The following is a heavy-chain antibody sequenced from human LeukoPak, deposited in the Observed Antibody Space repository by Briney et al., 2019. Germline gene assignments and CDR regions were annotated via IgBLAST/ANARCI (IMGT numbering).Heavy chain of an antibody. V-gene: IGHV4-39*07. Sequence: SDPLSLPHSVSCLSISTSSYYWGWIRPPRGEGREWCGSVYYTGSTYYTPPLKSRVTISIDTSKNQFSLKLSSVTAADTAVYFCARVAAAGNYYFDYWGQGTVVTVSS. D-gene: IGHD6-13*01. CDR3: ARVAAAGNYYFDY. CDR2: VYYTGST. CDR1: CLSISTSSYY. J-gene: IGHJ4*02.